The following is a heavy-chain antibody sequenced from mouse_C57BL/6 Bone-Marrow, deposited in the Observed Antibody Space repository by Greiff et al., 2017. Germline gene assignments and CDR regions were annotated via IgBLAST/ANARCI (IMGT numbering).Heavy chain of an antibody. CDR2: IDPENGDT. CDR3: TTYYYGSSFFDY. J-gene: IGHJ2*01. D-gene: IGHD1-1*01. Sequence: VQLQQSGAELVRPGASVKLSCTASGFNIKDDYMHWVKQRPEQGLEWIGWIDPENGDTEYASKFQGKATITADTSSNTAYRQLSSLTSEDTAVYYCTTYYYGSSFFDYWGQGTTLIVSS. CDR1: GFNIKDDY. V-gene: IGHV14-4*01.